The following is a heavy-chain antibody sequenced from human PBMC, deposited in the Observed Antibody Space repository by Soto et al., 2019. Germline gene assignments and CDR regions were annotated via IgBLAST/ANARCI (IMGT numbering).Heavy chain of an antibody. D-gene: IGHD6-13*01. CDR1: GFTFSSNP. J-gene: IGHJ4*02. CDR3: AYSSTPFDY. Sequence: EVQLLESGGGLVQPGGSLRLSCAASGFTFSSNPITWVGQAQGKGREWVSAIRGSGGSTYYADSVKGRFTISRDNSKNTLYLQMNSLRAEDTAVYYCAYSSTPFDYWGQGTLVTVSS. V-gene: IGHV3-23*01. CDR2: IRGSGGST.